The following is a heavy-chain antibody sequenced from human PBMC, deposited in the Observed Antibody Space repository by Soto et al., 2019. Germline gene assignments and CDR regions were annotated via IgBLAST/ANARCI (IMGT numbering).Heavy chain of an antibody. CDR3: ARGNYDSYGMDV. D-gene: IGHD3-10*01. Sequence: GESLKISCKDSRYSFTSFWIGWVRQMPGKGLELMRIIYPDDSETRYSPSFQGQVTISANKSISTTDLQWSSLKASDTAMYYCARGNYDSYGMDVWGRGTTVTLCS. J-gene: IGHJ6*02. CDR2: IYPDDSET. V-gene: IGHV5-51*01. CDR1: RYSFTSFW.